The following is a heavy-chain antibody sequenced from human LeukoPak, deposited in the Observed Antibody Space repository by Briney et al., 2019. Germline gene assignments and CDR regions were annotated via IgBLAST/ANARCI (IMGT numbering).Heavy chain of an antibody. CDR1: GFTFSSYG. J-gene: IGHJ6*03. D-gene: IGHD3-10*01. CDR2: ISGSGGST. Sequence: GGSLRLSCAASGFTFSSYGMSCVRQGPGKGREWVSAISGSGGSTYYADSVKGRFTISRDNSKNSLYLQMNSLRAEDTAVYYCARDRDGSGSYYYYYYYYVDVWGKGTTVTISS. V-gene: IGHV3-23*01. CDR3: ARDRDGSGSYYYYYYYYVDV.